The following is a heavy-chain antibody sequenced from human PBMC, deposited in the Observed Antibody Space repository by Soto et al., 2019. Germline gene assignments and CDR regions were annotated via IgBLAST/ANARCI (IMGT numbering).Heavy chain of an antibody. CDR2: ISSSSSYI. J-gene: IGHJ6*02. CDR3: AREGVQHGSGPYYYYGMDV. Sequence: GGSLRLSCAAPGFTFSSYSMNWVRQAPGKGLEWVSSISSSSSYIYYADSVKGRFTISRDNAKNSLYLQMNSLRAEDTAVYYCAREGVQHGSGPYYYYGMDVWGQGTTVTVSS. V-gene: IGHV3-21*01. D-gene: IGHD3-10*01. CDR1: GFTFSSYS.